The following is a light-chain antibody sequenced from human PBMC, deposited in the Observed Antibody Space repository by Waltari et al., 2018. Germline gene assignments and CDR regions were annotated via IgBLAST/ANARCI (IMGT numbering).Light chain of an antibody. Sequence: QSALTQPRSVSGSPGQSVTISCTGTSSDVGGYNYVSWYQQHPGKAPQLMIYDVNRRPSGVPDRFSGSKSGNTASLTISGLQAEDEADYYCCSSAGSALRVFGGGTKLTVL. CDR2: DVN. V-gene: IGLV2-11*01. J-gene: IGLJ3*02. CDR3: CSSAGSALRV. CDR1: SSDVGGYNY.